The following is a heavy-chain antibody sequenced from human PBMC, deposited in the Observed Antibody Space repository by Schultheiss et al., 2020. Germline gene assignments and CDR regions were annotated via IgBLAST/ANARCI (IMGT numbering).Heavy chain of an antibody. D-gene: IGHD2-15*01. V-gene: IGHV4-39*07. J-gene: IGHJ6*02. Sequence: SETLSLTCTVSGGSISSSSYYWGWIRQPAGKGLEWIGRIYTSGSTYYNPSLKSRVTISVDTSKNQFSLKLSSVTAADTAVYYCARGGYCSGGSCYGMDVWGQGTTVTVSS. CDR2: IYTSGST. CDR1: GGSISSSSYY. CDR3: ARGGYCSGGSCYGMDV.